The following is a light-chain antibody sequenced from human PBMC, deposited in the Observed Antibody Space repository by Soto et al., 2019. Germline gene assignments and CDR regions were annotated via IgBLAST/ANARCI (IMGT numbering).Light chain of an antibody. CDR2: GSS. J-gene: IGKJ5*01. V-gene: IGKV3-15*01. CDR3: QQYNNWPSIT. CDR1: QSLSSN. Sequence: EIGMTQSPAPLAVSPGERATLSCRASQSLSSNLAWYQQKPGQAPRLLIYGSSTRATGIPARFSGSGSGTEFTLTISSLQSEDFAVYYCQQYNNWPSITFGQGTRLEIK.